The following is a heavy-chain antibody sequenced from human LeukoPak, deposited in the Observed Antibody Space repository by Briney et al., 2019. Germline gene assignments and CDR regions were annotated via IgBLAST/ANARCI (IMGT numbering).Heavy chain of an antibody. CDR3: TRDTISNQNPPFDY. CDR1: GYTFTSYA. Sequence: ASVKVSCKASGYTFTSYAMNWVRQAPGQGLEWMGWINTNTGNPTYAQGFTGRFVFSLDTSVSTAYLQISSLKAEDTAVYYCTRDTISNQNPPFDYWGQGTLVTVSS. D-gene: IGHD4-11*01. V-gene: IGHV7-4-1*02. J-gene: IGHJ4*02. CDR2: INTNTGNP.